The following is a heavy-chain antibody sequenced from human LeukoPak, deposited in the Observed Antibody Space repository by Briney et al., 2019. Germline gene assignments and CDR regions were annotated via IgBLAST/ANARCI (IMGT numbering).Heavy chain of an antibody. Sequence: GGSLRLSCAASGFTFSSYWMSWVRQAPGKGLEWVANMKYDGSEKYYVDSVKGRFTISRDNAKNSLYLKMNRLGAEDTAVSYCARDIEAAGLFLDYWGQGTLVTVPS. CDR3: ARDIEAAGLFLDY. J-gene: IGHJ4*02. CDR1: GFTFSSYW. D-gene: IGHD6-13*01. V-gene: IGHV3-7*01. CDR2: MKYDGSEK.